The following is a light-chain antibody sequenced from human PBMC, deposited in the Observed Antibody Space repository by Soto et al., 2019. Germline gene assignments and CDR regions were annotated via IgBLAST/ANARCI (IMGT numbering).Light chain of an antibody. CDR1: SSNIAANS. CDR2: DTD. V-gene: IGLV1-51*01. Sequence: QSVLTQPPSVSAAPGQEVTISCSGSSSNIAANSVSWYQHLPGTAPKLLIYDTDRRPSGIPARFSGSKSGTSATLDITGLQTGDEADYYCGAWETSLNVYVFGSGTKVTVL. CDR3: GAWETSLNVYV. J-gene: IGLJ1*01.